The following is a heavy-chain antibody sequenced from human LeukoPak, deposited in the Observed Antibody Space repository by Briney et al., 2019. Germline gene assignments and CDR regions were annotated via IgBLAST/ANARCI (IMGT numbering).Heavy chain of an antibody. D-gene: IGHD3-22*01. CDR1: GGTFSSYA. Sequence: ESSVKVSCKASGGTFSSYAISWVRQAPGQGLEWMGGIIPIFGTANYAQKFQGRVTITADESTSTAYMELSSLRSEDTAVYYCARDPLPSSGYYSLDYWGQGTLVTVSS. CDR2: IIPIFGTA. V-gene: IGHV1-69*13. CDR3: ARDPLPSSGYYSLDY. J-gene: IGHJ4*02.